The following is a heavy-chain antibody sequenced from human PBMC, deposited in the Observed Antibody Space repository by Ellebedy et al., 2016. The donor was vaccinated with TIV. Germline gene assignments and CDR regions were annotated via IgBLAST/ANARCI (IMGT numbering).Heavy chain of an antibody. CDR2: VYYSGNT. D-gene: IGHD4-11*01. Sequence: SETLSLXXTVSGGSVSTYYWSWVRQPPGKGLEWIGYVYYSGNTNYNPSLKSRVTISVDTSKNQFSLKLSSVTAADTAVYYCARLGDYRLPDWGQGTLVTVSS. V-gene: IGHV4-59*02. CDR1: GGSVSTYY. J-gene: IGHJ4*02. CDR3: ARLGDYRLPD.